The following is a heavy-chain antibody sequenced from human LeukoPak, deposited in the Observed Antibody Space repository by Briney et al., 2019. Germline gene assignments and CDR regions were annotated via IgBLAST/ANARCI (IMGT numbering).Heavy chain of an antibody. Sequence: SETLSLTCTVSGGSVIGSSYYWGWIRQPPGKGLEWIGAIHYSGSTYYNPSLKSRVTLSVDTSKNQFSLKLSSVTAADTAIYYCARSGYTSGYYPTYYFDYWGQGTLVTVSS. CDR1: GGSVIGSSYY. J-gene: IGHJ4*02. CDR3: ARSGYTSGYYPTYYFDY. D-gene: IGHD3-22*01. V-gene: IGHV4-39*07. CDR2: IHYSGST.